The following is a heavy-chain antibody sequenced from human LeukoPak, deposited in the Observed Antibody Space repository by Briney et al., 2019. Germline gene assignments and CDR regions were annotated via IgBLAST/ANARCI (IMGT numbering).Heavy chain of an antibody. CDR2: IKQDGSEK. CDR1: GFTFSRYW. CDR3: ARIQWLDY. V-gene: IGHV3-7*01. Sequence: GGSLRLSCAASGFTFSRYWMSWVRQAPGKGLEWVANIKQDGSEKYYVDSVKGRFTISRDNAKNSLYLQMNSLRAEDTAVYYCARIQWLDYWGQGTLVTVSS. J-gene: IGHJ4*02. D-gene: IGHD5-12*01.